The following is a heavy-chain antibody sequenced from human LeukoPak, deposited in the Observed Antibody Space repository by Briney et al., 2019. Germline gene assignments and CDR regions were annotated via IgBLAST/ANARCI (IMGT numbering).Heavy chain of an antibody. Sequence: WGSLRLSCAASGFTFSSYEMNWVRQAPGKGLEWVSYISSSGSTIYNADSVKGRFTISRDNAKNSLYLQMNSLRAEDTAVYYCAREVVRGVNVRWFDPWGQGTLVTVSS. CDR3: AREVVRGVNVRWFDP. J-gene: IGHJ5*02. V-gene: IGHV3-48*03. D-gene: IGHD3-10*01. CDR1: GFTFSSYE. CDR2: ISSSGSTI.